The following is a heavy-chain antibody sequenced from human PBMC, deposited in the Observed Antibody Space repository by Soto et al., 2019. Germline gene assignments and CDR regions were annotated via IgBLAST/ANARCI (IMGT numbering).Heavy chain of an antibody. CDR3: ARARVAPYRTSDSWFDP. D-gene: IGHD1-26*01. Sequence: GGSLRLSCAASGFTFSSYAMHWVRQATGKGLEWVAVISYDGSNKYYADSVKGRFTISRDNSKNTLYLQMNSLRAEDTAVYYCARARVAPYRTSDSWFDPWGQGTLVTVSS. V-gene: IGHV3-30-3*01. CDR2: ISYDGSNK. CDR1: GFTFSSYA. J-gene: IGHJ5*02.